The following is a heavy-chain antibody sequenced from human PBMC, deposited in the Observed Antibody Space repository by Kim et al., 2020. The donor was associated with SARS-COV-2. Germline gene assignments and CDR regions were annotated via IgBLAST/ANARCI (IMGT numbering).Heavy chain of an antibody. CDR3: ARDRAFGDYDSSDY. Sequence: ADSGKGRFTLSRDNSQNQQYRQMTGLRAEDTAVYYCARDRAFGDYDSSDYWGQGTLVTVSS. J-gene: IGHJ4*02. D-gene: IGHD3-22*01. V-gene: IGHV3-33*01.